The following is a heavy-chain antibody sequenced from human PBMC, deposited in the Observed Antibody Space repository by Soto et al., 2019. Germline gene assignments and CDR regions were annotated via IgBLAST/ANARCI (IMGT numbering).Heavy chain of an antibody. D-gene: IGHD2-2*01. J-gene: IGHJ6*02. CDR3: ARQRAMPPHFYSGMDV. V-gene: IGHV1-69*06. CDR2: IIPMFGTA. CDR1: GGTFGSYT. Sequence: QVHLMQSGAEVKKPGSSVKVSCTASGGTFGSYTVTWVRQAPGQGLEWMGEIIPMFGTASYAQKFQGRVTLTADKSTTTAHMELRSLSSDDTAVYFCARQRAMPPHFYSGMDVWGQGTTVTVSS.